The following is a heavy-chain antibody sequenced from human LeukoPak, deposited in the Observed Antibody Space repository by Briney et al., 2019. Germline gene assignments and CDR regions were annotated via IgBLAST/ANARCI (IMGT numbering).Heavy chain of an antibody. CDR2: ISAYNENT. V-gene: IGHV1-18*01. CDR1: GYTFTSYG. Sequence: ASVKVSCKASGYTFTSYGIAWVRHAPGQGLEWMGWISAYNENTNYEQTLQGRFTMTTDTSTSTAYMELRRLTSDDTAVYYCARVREYNFGYASPPDRWGEGTQVTVPS. J-gene: IGHJ5*02. CDR3: ARVREYNFGYASPPDR. D-gene: IGHD5-18*01.